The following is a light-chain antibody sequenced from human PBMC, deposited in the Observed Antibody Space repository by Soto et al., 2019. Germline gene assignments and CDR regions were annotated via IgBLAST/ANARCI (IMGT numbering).Light chain of an antibody. Sequence: QSVLTQPPSVSGAPGQRVTISCTGSSSNIGAGYNVHWYQQVPGTAPKLLIYGDSNRPSGVPDRFSGSKSGTSASLAITGLQAEDEVDYYCQSYDSSLSGWLFGGGTQLTVL. V-gene: IGLV1-40*01. CDR1: SSNIGAGYN. CDR2: GDS. J-gene: IGLJ3*02. CDR3: QSYDSSLSGWL.